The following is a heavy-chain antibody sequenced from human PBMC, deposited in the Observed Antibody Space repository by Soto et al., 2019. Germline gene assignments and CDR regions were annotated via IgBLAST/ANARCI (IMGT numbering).Heavy chain of an antibody. V-gene: IGHV1-69*06. D-gene: IGHD3-3*01. J-gene: IGHJ4*02. Sequence: QERLVQSGAEVRKPGSSVKVSCKVTGGTSTRFAINWVRQAPGQGLEWMGGIVPMFGTSKYAQKFQGRVTITADTSTNIAYMELRSLRSEDTAVYYCNRGSEYDFSSGYLWGEGTLVSVSS. CDR1: GGTSTRFA. CDR3: NRGSEYDFSSGYL. CDR2: IVPMFGTS.